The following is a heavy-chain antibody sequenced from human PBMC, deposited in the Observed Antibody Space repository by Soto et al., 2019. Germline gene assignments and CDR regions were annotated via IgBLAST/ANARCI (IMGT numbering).Heavy chain of an antibody. Sequence: PGESLKIYCKGSGYSFINYWIGWVRQMPGKGLEWMGIIYPGDSDTRYSPSFRGQVTISADMSISTAYLQWSSLKASDTAVYYCARRDDFSGVDYWGQGTLVTVSS. CDR1: GYSFINYW. V-gene: IGHV5-51*01. CDR2: IYPGDSDT. CDR3: ARRDDFSGVDY. D-gene: IGHD2-15*01. J-gene: IGHJ4*02.